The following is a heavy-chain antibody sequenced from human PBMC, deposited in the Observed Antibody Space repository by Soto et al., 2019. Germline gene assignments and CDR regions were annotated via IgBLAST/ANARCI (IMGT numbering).Heavy chain of an antibody. CDR1: GGSISSGDYY. CDR3: ARAMVVTQNWCDP. V-gene: IGHV4-30-4*01. D-gene: IGHD2-21*02. Sequence: QVQLQESGPGLVKPSQTLSLTCTVSGGSISSGDYYWSWIRQPPGKGLEWIGYIYYSGSTYYNPALKSRVTISVDTAKNQFSLKLSSVTAADTAVYYCARAMVVTQNWCDPWGQGTLGTVSS. CDR2: IYYSGST. J-gene: IGHJ5*02.